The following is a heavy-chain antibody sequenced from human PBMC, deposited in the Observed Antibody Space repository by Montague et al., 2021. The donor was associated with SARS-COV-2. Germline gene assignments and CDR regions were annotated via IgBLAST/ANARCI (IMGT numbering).Heavy chain of an antibody. Sequence: SLRLSCAASGFTFSPYAMSWVRQAPGKGLEWVSTVSSIGGSTFYADSVKGRFTVSRDNSKNTLYLQMNSLRAEDTAVYYCAKDLEQWLVGRDYFDYWGQGTLVTVSS. CDR2: VSSIGGST. D-gene: IGHD6-19*01. V-gene: IGHV3-23*01. CDR3: AKDLEQWLVGRDYFDY. J-gene: IGHJ4*02. CDR1: GFTFSPYA.